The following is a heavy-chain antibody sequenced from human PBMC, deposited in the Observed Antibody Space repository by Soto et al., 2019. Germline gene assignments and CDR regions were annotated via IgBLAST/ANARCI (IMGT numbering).Heavy chain of an antibody. CDR3: ATAGYYDSSGYRIDY. CDR2: VHYSGST. D-gene: IGHD3-22*01. CDR1: GGSITSDY. J-gene: IGHJ4*02. V-gene: IGHV4-59*01. Sequence: PSETLSLTCTVSGGSITSDYWTWIRQPPGKGLEWIGYVHYSGSTNYNPSLKSRVTISVDTSKNQFSLKLSSVTAADTAVYYCATAGYYDSSGYRIDYWGQGTLVTVSS.